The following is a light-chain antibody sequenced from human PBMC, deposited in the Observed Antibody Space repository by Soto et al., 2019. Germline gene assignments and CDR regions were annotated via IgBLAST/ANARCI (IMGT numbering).Light chain of an antibody. V-gene: IGLV2-8*01. CDR3: SAYAGSNNLV. Sequence: QSALTQPPSASGSPGQSVTISCTGTSSDVGGYNDVSWYQQHPGQAHILMIYEGSKRTSGVTDRFSGSKSGNTASLTVSGLQAEDEDDYYCSAYAGSNNLVFGGGTKVTVL. CDR2: EGS. J-gene: IGLJ2*01. CDR1: SSDVGGYND.